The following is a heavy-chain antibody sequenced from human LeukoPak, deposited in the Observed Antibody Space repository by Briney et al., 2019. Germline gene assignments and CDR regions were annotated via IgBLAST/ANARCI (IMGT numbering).Heavy chain of an antibody. D-gene: IGHD6-6*01. Sequence: SETLSLTCTVSGGSISSSSYYWGWIRQPPGKGLEWIGSIYYSGSTYYNPSLKNRVTISVDTSKNQFSLKLSSVTAADTAVYYCARDRLGGAARPFDYWGQGTLVTVSS. CDR3: ARDRLGGAARPFDY. CDR1: GGSISSSSYY. CDR2: IYYSGST. J-gene: IGHJ4*02. V-gene: IGHV4-39*02.